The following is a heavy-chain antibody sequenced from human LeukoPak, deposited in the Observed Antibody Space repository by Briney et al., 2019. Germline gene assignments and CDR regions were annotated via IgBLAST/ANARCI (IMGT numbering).Heavy chain of an antibody. CDR1: GFTFSGYW. Sequence: PGGSLRLSCAASGFTFSGYWMSWVRQAPGRGLEWVATIKQDESEKTYVDSVEGRFTSSRDNAKNSLYLQMNSLRAEDTAVYYCASPTMGMWAVDYWGQGTLVSVSS. J-gene: IGHJ4*02. CDR2: IKQDESEK. V-gene: IGHV3-7*01. D-gene: IGHD3-10*01. CDR3: ASPTMGMWAVDY.